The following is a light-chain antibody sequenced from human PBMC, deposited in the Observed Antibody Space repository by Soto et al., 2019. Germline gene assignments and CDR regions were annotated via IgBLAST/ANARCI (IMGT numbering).Light chain of an antibody. V-gene: IGLV2-8*01. CDR1: SSNIGVYNY. Sequence: QSALTQPPSASGSPGQSVTISCTGTSSNIGVYNYVSWYQQHPGKAPKLMISEVSKRPSGVPDRFSGSKSGNTASLTVSGLQADDEADYYCSSYAGSNNWVFGGGTKLTVL. CDR3: SSYAGSNNWV. CDR2: EVS. J-gene: IGLJ3*02.